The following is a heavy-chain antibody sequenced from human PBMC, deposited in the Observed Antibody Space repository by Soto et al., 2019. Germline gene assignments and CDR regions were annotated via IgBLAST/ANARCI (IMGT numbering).Heavy chain of an antibody. D-gene: IGHD3-10*01. Sequence: EVQLVESGGGLLQPGGSLTLSCTASGFTFSNYWMHWVRQAPGKGLVWVSRTKSDGSGTSYTDSVKGRFTISRDNAYNTLYLQMSNLRAEDTAVYYCARGGFDYGPGRMDVGGKGTTVMVSS. V-gene: IGHV3-74*01. J-gene: IGHJ6*04. CDR2: TKSDGSGT. CDR1: GFTFSNYW. CDR3: ARGGFDYGPGRMDV.